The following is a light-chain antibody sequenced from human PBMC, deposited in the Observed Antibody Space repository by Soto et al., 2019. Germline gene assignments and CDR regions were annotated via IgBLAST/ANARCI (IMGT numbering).Light chain of an antibody. CDR3: QQGHNWPLT. CDR1: QSISTE. J-gene: IGKJ2*01. Sequence: EIAMTQSPATLSVSPGERATLSCRASQSISTELAWYQQKPGQPPRLLIYSASTRATGVPASFTGSGSGSEFTLTISGLQSEDFAVYYCQQGHNWPLTFGQGPRLEI. V-gene: IGKV3-15*01. CDR2: SAS.